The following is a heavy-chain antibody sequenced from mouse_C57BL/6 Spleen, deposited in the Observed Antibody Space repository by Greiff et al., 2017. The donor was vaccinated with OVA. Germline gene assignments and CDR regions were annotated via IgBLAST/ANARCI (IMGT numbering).Heavy chain of an antibody. Sequence: VKLVESGGGLVKPGGSLKLSCAASGFTFSDYGMHWVRQAPEQGLEWVAYISSGSSSTYYADTVKGRFTISRDNAKNTLFLQMTSLRSEDTAMYYCARGKRDGFAYWGQGTLVTVSA. CDR2: ISSGSSST. CDR3: ARGKRDGFAY. V-gene: IGHV5-17*01. J-gene: IGHJ3*01. D-gene: IGHD2-1*01. CDR1: GFTFSDYG.